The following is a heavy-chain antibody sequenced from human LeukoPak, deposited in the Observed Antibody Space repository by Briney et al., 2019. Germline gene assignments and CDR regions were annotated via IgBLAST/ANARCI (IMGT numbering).Heavy chain of an antibody. CDR2: ISYDGSNK. D-gene: IGHD5-18*01. CDR1: GFTFSSYG. Sequence: PGGSLRLSCAVSGFTFSSYGMHWVRQAPGKGLEWVAVISYDGSNKYYADSVKGRFTISRDNSKNTLYLQMNSLRAEDTAVYYCAKELRGYSYGLRNNWFDPWGQGTLVTVSS. V-gene: IGHV3-30*18. J-gene: IGHJ5*02. CDR3: AKELRGYSYGLRNNWFDP.